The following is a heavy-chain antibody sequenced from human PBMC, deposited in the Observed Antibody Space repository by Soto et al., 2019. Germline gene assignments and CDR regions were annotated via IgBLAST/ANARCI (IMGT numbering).Heavy chain of an antibody. Sequence: SETLSLTCTVSGGSIGSGDYHWSWIRQPPGKGLEWIGFVYYTGNTYYNPSLKSRVTISVDTSKNQFSLKLSSVTAADTAVHYCARSDFWSGYYTDYWGQGTLVTVSS. CDR1: GGSIGSGDYH. V-gene: IGHV4-30-4*08. CDR3: ARSDFWSGYYTDY. D-gene: IGHD3-3*01. J-gene: IGHJ4*02. CDR2: VYYTGNT.